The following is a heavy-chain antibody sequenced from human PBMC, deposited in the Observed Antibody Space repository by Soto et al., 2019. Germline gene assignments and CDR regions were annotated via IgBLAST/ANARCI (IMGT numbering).Heavy chain of an antibody. CDR3: ASTVCSSTSCSHYYGMDV. Sequence: SVKVSCKASGGTFSSYAISWVRQAPGQGXEWMGGIIPIFGTANYAQKFQGRVTITADESTSTAYMELSSLRSEDTAVYYCASTVCSSTSCSHYYGMDVWGQGTTVTVSS. J-gene: IGHJ6*02. D-gene: IGHD2-2*01. CDR1: GGTFSSYA. CDR2: IIPIFGTA. V-gene: IGHV1-69*13.